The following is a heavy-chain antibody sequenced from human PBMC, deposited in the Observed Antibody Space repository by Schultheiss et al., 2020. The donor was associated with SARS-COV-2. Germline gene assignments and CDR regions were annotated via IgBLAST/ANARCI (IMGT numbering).Heavy chain of an antibody. D-gene: IGHD3-22*01. CDR1: GYSFTSFY. CDR3: ARGQQFDSSGYFLN. J-gene: IGHJ4*02. Sequence: ASVKVSCKASGYSFTSFYMHWVRQAPGQGLDWMGIINPSGASTSYAQKFQGRVTMTRDTSTSTVYMELRSLRSADTAVYYCARGQQFDSSGYFLNWGQGTLVTVSS. CDR2: INPSGAST. V-gene: IGHV1-46*01.